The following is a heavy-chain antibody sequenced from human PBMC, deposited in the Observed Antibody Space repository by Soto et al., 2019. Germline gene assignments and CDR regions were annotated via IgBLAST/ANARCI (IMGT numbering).Heavy chain of an antibody. J-gene: IGHJ6*02. CDR2: IDPSDSYT. D-gene: IGHD5-12*01. CDR3: ATRGGYSGYDWGTYYYYGMDV. CDR1: GYSFTSYW. V-gene: IGHV5-10-1*01. Sequence: PGESLKISCKGSGYSFTSYWISWVRQMPGKGLEWMGRIDPSDSYTNYSPSFQGHVTISADKSISTAYLQWSSLKASDTAMYYCATRGGYSGYDWGTYYYYGMDVWGQGTTVTVSS.